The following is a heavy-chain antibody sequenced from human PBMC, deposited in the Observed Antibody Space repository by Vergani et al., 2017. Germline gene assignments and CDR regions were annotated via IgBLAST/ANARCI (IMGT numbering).Heavy chain of an antibody. CDR2: IYYSGSP. V-gene: IGHV4-39*07. CDR1: GGSISSSSYY. J-gene: IGHJ5*02. D-gene: IGHD2-15*01. CDR3: ARDRRLNGSGGSCYSSWFDP. Sequence: QLQLQESGPGLVKPSETLSLTCTVSGGSISSSSYYWGWIRQPPGKGLEWIGSIYYSGSPYYNPSLKSRVTISVDTSKNQLSLKLSSVTAADTAVYYCARDRRLNGSGGSCYSSWFDPWGQGTLVTVSS.